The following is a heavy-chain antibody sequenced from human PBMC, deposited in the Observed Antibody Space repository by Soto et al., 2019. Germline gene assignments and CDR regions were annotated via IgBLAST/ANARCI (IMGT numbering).Heavy chain of an antibody. CDR1: GGSISSYY. D-gene: IGHD6-6*01. J-gene: IGHJ6*02. CDR3: ASPQGGIAARSDGMDV. V-gene: IGHV4-59*01. CDR2: IYYSGST. Sequence: SETLSLTCTVSGGSISSYYWSWIRQPPGKGLEWIGYIYYSGSTNYNPSLKSRVTISVDTSKNQFSLKLSSVTAADTAMYYCASPQGGIAARSDGMDVWGQGTTVTVSS.